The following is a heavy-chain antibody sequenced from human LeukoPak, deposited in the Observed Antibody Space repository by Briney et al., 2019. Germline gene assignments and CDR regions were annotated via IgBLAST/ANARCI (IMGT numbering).Heavy chain of an antibody. V-gene: IGHV4-34*01. J-gene: IGHJ4*02. D-gene: IGHD6-19*01. CDR2: INHSGST. CDR1: GGSFSGYY. Sequence: PSETLSVTRAVYGGSFSGYYWSWIRQPPGKGLEWIGEINHSGSTNYNPSLKSRVTISVDTSKNQFSLKLSSVTAADTAVYYCARLLGGWYMYWGQGTLVTVSS. CDR3: ARLLGGWYMY.